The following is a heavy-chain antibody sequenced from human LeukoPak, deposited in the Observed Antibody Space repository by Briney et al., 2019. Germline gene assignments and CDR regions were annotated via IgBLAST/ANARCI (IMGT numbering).Heavy chain of an antibody. CDR3: ARGYYDLLTGHVVTYYFDY. V-gene: IGHV1-18*01. D-gene: IGHD3-9*01. Sequence: GASVKVSCKASGYTFTSYGISWVRQAPGQGLEWMGWISAYNGNTNYAQKLQGRVTLTRDTSASTVYMELRSLRSEDTAVYYCARGYYDLLTGHVVTYYFDYWGQGTLVTVSS. CDR2: ISAYNGNT. J-gene: IGHJ4*02. CDR1: GYTFTSYG.